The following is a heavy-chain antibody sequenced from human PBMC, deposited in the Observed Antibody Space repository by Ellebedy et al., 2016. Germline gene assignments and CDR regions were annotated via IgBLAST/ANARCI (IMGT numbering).Heavy chain of an antibody. CDR3: ANSPADHTSQLHYFAS. J-gene: IGHJ4*01. Sequence: GGSLRLXXADSGFVFYSYAMTWVRQAPGKGLEWVASISGPGFTTYYTDSVRGRFTISRDNSKNTLYLQMNNLRAEDSALYYCANSPADHTSQLHYFASWGHGTLVTVSS. D-gene: IGHD3-10*01. V-gene: IGHV3-23*01. CDR2: ISGPGFTT. CDR1: GFVFYSYA.